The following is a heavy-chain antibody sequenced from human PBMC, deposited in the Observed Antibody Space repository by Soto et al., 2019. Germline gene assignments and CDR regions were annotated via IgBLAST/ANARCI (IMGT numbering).Heavy chain of an antibody. V-gene: IGHV1-8*01. CDR2: MQPSSGRT. D-gene: IGHD1-26*01. Sequence: QVQLVQSGAEVREPGASVKVSCKASGYSFISLDINWVRQTTGQGLEWMGWMQPSSGRTGYAQKFQGRVTMTRDTSINTAYMELSSLTSDDTAFYYCARGVTAGVDYWGQGTLVTVSS. CDR1: GYSFISLD. J-gene: IGHJ4*02. CDR3: ARGVTAGVDY.